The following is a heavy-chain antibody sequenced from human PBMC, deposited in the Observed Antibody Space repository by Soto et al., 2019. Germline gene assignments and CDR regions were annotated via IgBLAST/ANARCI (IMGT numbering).Heavy chain of an antibody. D-gene: IGHD5-18*01. CDR1: GFSLTTSGVG. CDR2: IYWDDDE. CDR3: AHRRSGYSYAGFDS. J-gene: IGHJ4*02. V-gene: IGHV2-5*02. Sequence: SGPTLVNPTQTLTLTCSFSGFSLTTSGVGVGWIRQPPRKALEWLAVIYWDDDERYSPSLKSRLTITKDTSKNQVVLTMTNVDPVDTATYYCAHRRSGYSYAGFDSWGQGTLVTVS.